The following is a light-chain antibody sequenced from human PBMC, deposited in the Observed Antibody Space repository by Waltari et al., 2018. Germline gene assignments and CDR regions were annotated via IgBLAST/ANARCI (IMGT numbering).Light chain of an antibody. CDR3: QVWDNSSDQGV. Sequence: SYVLTQPPSVSVAPGKTARITCGGNNIGSNSVHWYQLKPGQAPVLVIYYDSDRPSGIPERFSDSNSGNTATLTISRVEAGDEADYYCQVWDNSSDQGVFGGGTKLTVL. V-gene: IGLV3-21*04. CDR1: NIGSNS. J-gene: IGLJ3*02. CDR2: YDS.